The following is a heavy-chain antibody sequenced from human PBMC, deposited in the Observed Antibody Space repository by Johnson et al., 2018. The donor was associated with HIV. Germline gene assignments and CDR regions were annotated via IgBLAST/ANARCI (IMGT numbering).Heavy chain of an antibody. J-gene: IGHJ3*02. V-gene: IGHV3-30*03. Sequence: QVQLVESGGGLVKPGGSLRLSCAASRFTFSDYYMSWIRQTPGKGLEWVAVISYDGSNKYYADSVKGRFTISRDNSKNTLYLQMNSLRAEDTAVYYCAGDSFPSPYGSSGYYDDAFDIWGQGTMVTVSS. CDR3: AGDSFPSPYGSSGYYDDAFDI. CDR1: RFTFSDYY. CDR2: ISYDGSNK. D-gene: IGHD3-22*01.